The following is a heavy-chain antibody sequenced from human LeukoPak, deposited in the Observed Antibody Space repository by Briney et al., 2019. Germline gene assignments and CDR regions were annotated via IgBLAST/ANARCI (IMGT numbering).Heavy chain of an antibody. V-gene: IGHV1-3*01. J-gene: IGHJ4*02. CDR1: GYTFTSYA. CDR2: INAGNGNT. CDR3: AGPGHSGYDRSFDY. D-gene: IGHD5-12*01. Sequence: ASVKVSCTASGYTFTSYAMHWVRQAPGQRLEWMGWINAGNGNTKYSQKFQGRVTITADESTSTAYMELSSLRSKDTAVYYCAGPGHSGYDRSFDYWGQGTLVTVSS.